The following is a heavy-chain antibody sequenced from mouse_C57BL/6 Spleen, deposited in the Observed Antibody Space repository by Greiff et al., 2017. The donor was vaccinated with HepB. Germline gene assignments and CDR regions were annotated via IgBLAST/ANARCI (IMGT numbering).Heavy chain of an antibody. CDR1: GFTFTDYY. Sequence: EVNLVESGGGLVQPGGSLSLSCAASGFTFTDYYMSWVRPPPGKALDWLGFIRNKAKGYTTEYSASVMGRFTISRDNSHSILYLQMNALRAEDSATYYCARYSSASSSWAMDYWGQGTSVTVSS. CDR3: ARYSSASSSWAMDY. D-gene: IGHD6-1*01. CDR2: IRNKAKGYTT. V-gene: IGHV7-3*01. J-gene: IGHJ4*01.